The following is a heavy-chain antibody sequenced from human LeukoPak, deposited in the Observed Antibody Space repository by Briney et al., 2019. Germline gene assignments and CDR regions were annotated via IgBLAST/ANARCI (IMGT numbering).Heavy chain of an antibody. Sequence: GGSLRLSCAASGFTFSSYAMSWVRQAPGKGLQWVSGISGGGGSTYYADSVKARFTFSRDNSKNTLYLQMNSLRAEDTAVYYCAKVSHYGSGSLYYYNGLDVWGQGTTVTVSS. V-gene: IGHV3-23*01. J-gene: IGHJ6*02. CDR3: AKVSHYGSGSLYYYNGLDV. D-gene: IGHD3-10*01. CDR1: GFTFSSYA. CDR2: ISGGGGST.